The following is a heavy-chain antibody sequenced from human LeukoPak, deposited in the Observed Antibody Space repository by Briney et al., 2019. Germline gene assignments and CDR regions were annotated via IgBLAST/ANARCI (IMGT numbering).Heavy chain of an antibody. CDR2: ISKSGDHT. J-gene: IGHJ4*02. Sequence: GGSLRLSCAVSGLTFNNYAMSWVRQAPGKGLEWVSAISKSGDHTYYAASAKGRFTIYRDNSKNTQYLQMNSLRAEDTAVYYCASSYGDYLDYWGQGTLVTVSS. D-gene: IGHD4-17*01. CDR3: ASSYGDYLDY. V-gene: IGHV3-23*01. CDR1: GLTFNNYA.